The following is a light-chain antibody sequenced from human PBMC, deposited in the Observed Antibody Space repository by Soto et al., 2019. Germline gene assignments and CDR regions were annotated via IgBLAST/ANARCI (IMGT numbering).Light chain of an antibody. Sequence: QPVLTQSPSASASLGASVKLTCTLSSGHSSYAIAWHQQQPEKGPRYLMKLNSDGSHSKGDGVPDRFSGSSSGAERYLTISSLQSEDEADYYCKTWGTGTYVVFGGGTKVTVL. V-gene: IGLV4-69*01. CDR1: SGHSSYA. J-gene: IGLJ2*01. CDR2: LNSDGSH. CDR3: KTWGTGTYVV.